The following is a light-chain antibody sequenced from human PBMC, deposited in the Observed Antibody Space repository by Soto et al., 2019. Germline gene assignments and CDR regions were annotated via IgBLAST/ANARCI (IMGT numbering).Light chain of an antibody. J-gene: IGKJ1*01. Sequence: DIVMTQSPGTLSLSPGERATLSCRASQSVSSNLAWYQQKPGQAPRLLIYGASTRATAVPARFSGSGSGTEFTLTISSLQSEDFADYFCQHYDSWPRTFGQGTKVDIK. CDR2: GAS. CDR3: QHYDSWPRT. CDR1: QSVSSN. V-gene: IGKV3-15*01.